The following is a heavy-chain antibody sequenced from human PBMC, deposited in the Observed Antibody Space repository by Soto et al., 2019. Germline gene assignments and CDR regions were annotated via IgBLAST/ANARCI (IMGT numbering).Heavy chain of an antibody. CDR1: RFTFSSYW. D-gene: IGHD5-18*01. Sequence: LRLSCAASRFTFSSYWMHWVRQAPGKGLVWVSRINSDRSSTSYADSVTGRFTISRDNAKNTLYLQMNSLRAEDTAVYYCARDRPENSYGYGAFDIWGQGTMVTVSS. CDR2: INSDRSST. V-gene: IGHV3-74*01. CDR3: ARDRPENSYGYGAFDI. J-gene: IGHJ3*02.